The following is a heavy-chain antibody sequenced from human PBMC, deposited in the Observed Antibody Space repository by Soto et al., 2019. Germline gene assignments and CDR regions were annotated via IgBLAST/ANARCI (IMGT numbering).Heavy chain of an antibody. CDR2: NNYSEIT. D-gene: IGHD2-15*01. J-gene: IGHJ4*02. V-gene: IGHV4-31*03. Sequence: QVQLQESGPGLVKPSQTLSLTCTVSGGSISSGGYYWSWIRQHPGKGLEWIGYNNYSEITYYNPSLKSRVTISIDTSKNQFSLHLSSVTAADTAVYYCARGQGYCSGGSCYDYFDYWGQGTLVTVSS. CDR3: ARGQGYCSGGSCYDYFDY. CDR1: GGSISSGGYY.